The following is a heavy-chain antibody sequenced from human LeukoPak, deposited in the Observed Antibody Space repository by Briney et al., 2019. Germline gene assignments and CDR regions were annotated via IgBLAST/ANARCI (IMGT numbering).Heavy chain of an antibody. D-gene: IGHD2-2*02. Sequence: SETLSLTCTVSGGSISSSYYYWSWIRQPPGKGLEWIGYIYHSGSTNYNPSLKSRVTISVDTSKNQFSLKLRSVTAADTAVYYCARLYPSYYYYGMDVWGQGTTVTVSS. CDR2: IYHSGST. CDR1: GGSISSSYYY. CDR3: ARLYPSYYYYGMDV. V-gene: IGHV4-61*05. J-gene: IGHJ6*02.